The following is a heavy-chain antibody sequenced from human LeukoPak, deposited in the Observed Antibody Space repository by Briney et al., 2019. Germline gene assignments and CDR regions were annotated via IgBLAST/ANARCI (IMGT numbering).Heavy chain of an antibody. CDR1: GHTFTNDE. CDR3: ARGPLSGSGFFDP. Sequence: ASVKVSCTASGHTFTNDEIHWVRQATGQGLEWMGWMNPSSGNTGYAQKFQGRLTMTRDKSTSTLYMDLNSLTSEDSAVYYCARGPLSGSGFFDPWGQGTLVTVSS. J-gene: IGHJ5*02. D-gene: IGHD6-19*01. CDR2: MNPSSGNT. V-gene: IGHV1-8*01.